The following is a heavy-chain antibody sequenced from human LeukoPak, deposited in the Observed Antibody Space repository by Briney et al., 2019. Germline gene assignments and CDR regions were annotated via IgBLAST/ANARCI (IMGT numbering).Heavy chain of an antibody. CDR3: AREGGDGDYYYYMDV. Sequence: PGGSLGLSCSASGFTFTDYSMSWVRQAPGKGLEWVSIISRVSTYIYYADSVKGRFTVSRDNAKSSLYLHMTSLRAEDTAVYFCAREGGDGDYYYYMDVWGKGTTVTVSS. V-gene: IGHV3-21*01. CDR2: ISRVSTYI. CDR1: GFTFTDYS. J-gene: IGHJ6*03. D-gene: IGHD2-21*02.